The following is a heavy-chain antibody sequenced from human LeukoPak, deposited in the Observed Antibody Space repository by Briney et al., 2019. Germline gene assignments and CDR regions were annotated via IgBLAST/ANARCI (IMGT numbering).Heavy chain of an antibody. Sequence: PGGSLRLSCAASGFTFSSYAMHWVRQVPGKGLEWVAVISYDGSNKYYADSVKGRFTISRDNSKNTLYLQMNSLRAEDTAVYYCAQQWLHLGAFDIWGQGTMVTVSS. CDR2: ISYDGSNK. D-gene: IGHD6-19*01. J-gene: IGHJ3*02. V-gene: IGHV3-30-3*01. CDR1: GFTFSSYA. CDR3: AQQWLHLGAFDI.